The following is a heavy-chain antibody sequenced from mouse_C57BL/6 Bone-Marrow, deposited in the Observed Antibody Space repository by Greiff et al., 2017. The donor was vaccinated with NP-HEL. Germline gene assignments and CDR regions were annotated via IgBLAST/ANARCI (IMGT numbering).Heavy chain of an antibody. CDR2: IDPSDSYT. CDR3: ARDGYYVGFDY. D-gene: IGHD2-3*01. V-gene: IGHV1-69*01. Sequence: VKLQQPGAELVMPGASVKLSCKASGYTFTSYWMHWVKPRPGQGLEWIGEIDPSDSYTNYNQKFKGKSTLTVAKSSSTAYMQLSSLTSEDSAVYYCARDGYYVGFDYWGQGTTRTVSS. CDR1: GYTFTSYW. J-gene: IGHJ2*01.